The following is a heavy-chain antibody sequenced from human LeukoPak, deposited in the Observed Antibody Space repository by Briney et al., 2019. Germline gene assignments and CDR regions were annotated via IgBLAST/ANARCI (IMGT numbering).Heavy chain of an antibody. D-gene: IGHD5-18*01. Sequence: GASVKVSCKASGYTFTSYGISWVRQAPGQGLEWMGWISAYNGYTNYAQKLQGRVTMTTDTSTSTAYMELRSLRSDDTAVYYCARVDTALQDYYMDVWGKGTTVTVSS. V-gene: IGHV1-18*01. CDR2: ISAYNGYT. CDR1: GYTFTSYG. CDR3: ARVDTALQDYYMDV. J-gene: IGHJ6*03.